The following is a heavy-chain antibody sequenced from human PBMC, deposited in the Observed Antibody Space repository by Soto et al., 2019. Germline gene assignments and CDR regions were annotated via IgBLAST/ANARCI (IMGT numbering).Heavy chain of an antibody. CDR2: IRSEADSYAT. CDR1: GFTFSDSA. CDR3: TALAVTGATDY. D-gene: IGHD2-21*02. J-gene: IGHJ4*02. Sequence: GGSLRLSCAASGFTFSDSAMHWVRQASGKGLEWVGRIRSEADSYATAYAASVKGRFTLSRDDSKNTAWLQMNSLKTEDTAVYYCTALAVTGATDYWGQGALVTVSS. V-gene: IGHV3-73*01.